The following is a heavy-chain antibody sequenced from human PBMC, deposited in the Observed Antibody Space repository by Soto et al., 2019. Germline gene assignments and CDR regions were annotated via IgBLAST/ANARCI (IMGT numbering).Heavy chain of an antibody. V-gene: IGHV4-39*01. CDR3: SRVRMYGFPNYYYYYYMDV. J-gene: IGHJ6*03. CDR2: IYYSGST. D-gene: IGHD3-10*01. CDR1: GGSISSSSYY. Sequence: PSETLSLTCTVSGGSISSSSYYWGWIRQPPGKGLEWIGSIYYSGSTYYNPSLKSRVTISVDTSKNLFSLKLSSVTAADTAVYYCSRVRMYGFPNYYYYYYMDVWGKGTTVTVSS.